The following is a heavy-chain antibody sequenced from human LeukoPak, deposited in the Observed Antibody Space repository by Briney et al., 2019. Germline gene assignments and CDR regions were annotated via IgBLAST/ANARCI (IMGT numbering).Heavy chain of an antibody. CDR2: INHSGST. Sequence: PSETLSLTCAVSGGSFSGQYWTWIRQFPGKGLEWIGEINHSGSTNYNPSLKSRVTMSKDTSKNHLSLRLSSVTAADTAIYYCARDLYSSIGYDWGQGTLVTVSS. V-gene: IGHV4-34*01. J-gene: IGHJ4*02. CDR3: ARDLYSSIGYD. D-gene: IGHD6-25*01. CDR1: GGSFSGQY.